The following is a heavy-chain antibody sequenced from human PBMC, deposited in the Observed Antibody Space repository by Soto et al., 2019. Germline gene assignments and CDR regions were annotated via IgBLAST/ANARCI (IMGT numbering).Heavy chain of an antibody. CDR3: AREGGWGCSGGSCYPRGYYYYGMDV. CDR1: GGTFSSYA. J-gene: IGHJ6*02. V-gene: IGHV1-69*13. CDR2: IIPIFGTA. Sequence: SVKVSCKASGGTFSSYAISWARQAPGQGLEWMGGIIPIFGTANYAQKFQGRVTITADESTSTAYMELSSLRSEDTAVYYCAREGGWGCSGGSCYPRGYYYYGMDVWGQGTTVTVSS. D-gene: IGHD2-15*01.